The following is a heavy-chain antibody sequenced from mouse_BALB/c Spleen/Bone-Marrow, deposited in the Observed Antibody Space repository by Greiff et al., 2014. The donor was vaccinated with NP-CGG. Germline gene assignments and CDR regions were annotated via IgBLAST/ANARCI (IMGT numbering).Heavy chain of an antibody. Sequence: QVHVKQSGAELAKPGASVKVSCKASGYTFTSYWMHWVKQRPGQGLEWIGYINPSTGYTEYNQKFKDKATLTADKSSSTAYMQLSSLTSEDSAVYYCAREGDYDGFAYWGQGTLVTVSA. CDR3: AREGDYDGFAY. D-gene: IGHD2-4*01. J-gene: IGHJ3*01. CDR1: GYTFTSYW. V-gene: IGHV1-7*01. CDR2: INPSTGYT.